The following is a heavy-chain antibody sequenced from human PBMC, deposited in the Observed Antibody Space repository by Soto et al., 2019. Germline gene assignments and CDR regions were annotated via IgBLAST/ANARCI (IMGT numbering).Heavy chain of an antibody. CDR1: GFTFSSYA. D-gene: IGHD2-2*01. V-gene: IGHV3-23*01. J-gene: IGHJ6*03. Sequence: GGSLRLSCAASGFTFSSYAMSWVRQAPGKGLEWVSAISGSGGSTYYADSVKGRFTISRDNSKNTLYLQMNSLRAEDTAVYYCATNGGIPSPYCSSTSCVTENYYYYYMDVWGKGTTVTVSS. CDR3: ATNGGIPSPYCSSTSCVTENYYYYYMDV. CDR2: ISGSGGST.